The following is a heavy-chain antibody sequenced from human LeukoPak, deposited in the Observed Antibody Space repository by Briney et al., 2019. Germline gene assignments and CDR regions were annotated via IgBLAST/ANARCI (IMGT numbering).Heavy chain of an antibody. CDR2: ISGSGGST. V-gene: IGHV3-23*01. J-gene: IGHJ6*03. Sequence: PGGSLRLSCSASGFTFSSHAMSWVRQAPGKGLEWVSAISGSGGSTYYADSVKGRFTISRDNSKNTLYLQMNSLRADDTAVYYCAKDPSMNYDFWSGYMDVWGKGTTVTVSS. CDR1: GFTFSSHA. D-gene: IGHD3-3*01. CDR3: AKDPSMNYDFWSGYMDV.